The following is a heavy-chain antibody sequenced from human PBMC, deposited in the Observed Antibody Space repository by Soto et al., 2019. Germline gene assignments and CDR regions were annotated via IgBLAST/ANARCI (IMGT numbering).Heavy chain of an antibody. CDR2: ISGSGGST. V-gene: IGHV3-23*01. D-gene: IGHD3-3*01. Sequence: EVQLLESGGGLVQPGGSLRLSCAASGFTFSSYAMSWVRQAPGKGLEWVSAISGSGGSTYYADSVKGRFTISRDNSKNTLYLQMNSLRAEGTAVYYCAKDSSYDFWSGSKGWGQGTLVTVSS. J-gene: IGHJ4*02. CDR1: GFTFSSYA. CDR3: AKDSSYDFWSGSKG.